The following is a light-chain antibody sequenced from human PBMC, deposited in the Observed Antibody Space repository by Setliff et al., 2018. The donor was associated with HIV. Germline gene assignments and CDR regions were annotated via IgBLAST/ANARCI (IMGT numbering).Light chain of an antibody. J-gene: IGLJ1*01. Sequence: SALAQPASVSGTPGQSITISCIGTNSDVGGYNYVSWYQQHPGKAPKLLIYDVSDRPSGVSRRFSGSKSGNTASLTISGLQAEDEADYYCKSYTGSSPLYVFGSGTKV. CDR3: KSYTGSSPLYV. CDR2: DVS. V-gene: IGLV2-14*03. CDR1: NSDVGGYNY.